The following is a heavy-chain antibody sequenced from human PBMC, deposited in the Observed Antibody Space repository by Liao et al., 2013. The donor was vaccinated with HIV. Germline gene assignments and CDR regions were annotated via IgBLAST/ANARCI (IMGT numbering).Heavy chain of an antibody. CDR1: GGSISSGSYY. CDR3: ARGVTVTATPWTGWFDP. D-gene: IGHD2-21*02. V-gene: IGHV4-61*02. CDR2: IHSRGST. J-gene: IGHJ5*02. Sequence: QVQLQESGPGLVKPSQTLSLTCTVSGGSISSGSYYWSWIRQPAGKGLEWIGRIHSRGSTNYNPSLKSRVTISVDTSKNQFSLNLSSVTAADTALYYCARGVTVTATPWTGWFDPWGQGTLVIVSS.